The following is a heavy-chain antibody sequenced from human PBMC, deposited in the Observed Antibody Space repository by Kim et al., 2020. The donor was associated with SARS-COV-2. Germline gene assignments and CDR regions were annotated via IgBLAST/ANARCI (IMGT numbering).Heavy chain of an antibody. D-gene: IGHD1-26*01. V-gene: IGHV4-59*13. J-gene: IGHJ4*02. CDR3: ARGLEGASREYYFDY. CDR2: IYYTGST. Sequence: SETLSLTCTVSGGSIGSYYWSWIRQPPGKGLELIGYIYYTGSTNYNPSLKSRGSMSVETSNNQFSLKLRSVTAADTAAYYCARGLEGASREYYFDYWGRG. CDR1: GGSIGSYY.